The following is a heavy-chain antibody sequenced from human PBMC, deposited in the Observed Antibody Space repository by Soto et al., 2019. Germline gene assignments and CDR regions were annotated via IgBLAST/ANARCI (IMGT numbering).Heavy chain of an antibody. V-gene: IGHV1-2*02. CDR3: ASQSCGSTSCFYDY. D-gene: IGHD2-2*01. CDR2: LNPNSGAT. J-gene: IGHJ4*02. Sequence: GASVKVSCKTSEYTFTDNYIYWIRQAPGQGLEWMGWLNPNSGATDFAQRFQGRVTLTSGTSISTAYMELNRLTSDDTAVFYCASQSCGSTSCFYDYWGPGTLVTVSS. CDR1: EYTFTDNY.